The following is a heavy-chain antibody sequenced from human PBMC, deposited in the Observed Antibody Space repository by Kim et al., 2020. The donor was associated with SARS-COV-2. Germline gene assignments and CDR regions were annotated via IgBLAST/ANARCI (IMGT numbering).Heavy chain of an antibody. D-gene: IGHD2-21*01. J-gene: IGHJ3*02. V-gene: IGHV3-48*04. Sequence: TTEYADTVKGRFTISRDNTNTSLYLQMNGIRAEDTAVYYCVREAYWALDIWCQGTMVTVSS. CDR2: TT. CDR3: VREAYWALDI.